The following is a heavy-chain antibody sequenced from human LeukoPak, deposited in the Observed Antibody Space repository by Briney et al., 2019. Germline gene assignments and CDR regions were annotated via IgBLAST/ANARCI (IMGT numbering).Heavy chain of an antibody. CDR3: ARDRVIRGYPDY. V-gene: IGHV1-18*01. Sequence: ASVRVSCKAAGHSFTSYGIGGVRQAPGQWLEWMGRLSAYNGNTNYAQKLQGRVTMTTDTSTSTAYMELRSLRSDDTAVYYCARDRVIRGYPDYWGQGTLVTVSS. CDR2: LSAYNGNT. J-gene: IGHJ4*02. D-gene: IGHD3-22*01. CDR1: GHSFTSYG.